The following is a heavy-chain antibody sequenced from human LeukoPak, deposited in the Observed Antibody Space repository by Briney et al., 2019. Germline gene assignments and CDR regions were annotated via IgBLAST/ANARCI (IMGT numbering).Heavy chain of an antibody. D-gene: IGHD2-2*01. CDR2: ISPHSGNT. V-gene: IGHV1-18*01. J-gene: IGHJ2*01. CDR1: SYTFTSYS. CDR3: ARVRVVPPTIRYFDL. Sequence: GASVKASCKASSYTFTSYSISWVRQAPGQGLEWMGWISPHSGNTNYAQKLQGRVTMTTDTSTSTAYMELRSLRSDDTAVYYCARVRVVPPTIRYFDLWGRGTLVTVSS.